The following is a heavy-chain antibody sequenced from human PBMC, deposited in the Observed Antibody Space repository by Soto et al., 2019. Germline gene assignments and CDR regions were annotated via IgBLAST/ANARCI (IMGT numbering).Heavy chain of an antibody. CDR3: ARGLITGSHYSGGWYYFDS. D-gene: IGHD6-19*01. V-gene: IGHV4-59*12. Sequence: SEPLSVTCTVSGDSISSYYWSWIRQTTGKGLEWIGYIYYSGSTNYNPSLKSRVTISVHTSNSQFSLELSSVTAADTAVYYCARGLITGSHYSGGWYYFDSWGQGTQVTVSS. CDR1: GDSISSYY. J-gene: IGHJ4*02. CDR2: IYYSGST.